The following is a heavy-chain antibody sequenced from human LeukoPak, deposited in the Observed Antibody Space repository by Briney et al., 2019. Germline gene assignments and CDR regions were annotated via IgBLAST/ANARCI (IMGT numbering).Heavy chain of an antibody. D-gene: IGHD6-6*01. Sequence: ASVKVSCKASGHTFTGYYMHWVRQAPGQGLEWMGWINPNSGGTNYAQKFQGRVTMTRDTSISTAYMELSRLRSDDTAVYYCARDCLRIAARPADYWGQGTLVTVSS. CDR2: INPNSGGT. V-gene: IGHV1-2*02. CDR3: ARDCLRIAARPADY. J-gene: IGHJ4*02. CDR1: GHTFTGYY.